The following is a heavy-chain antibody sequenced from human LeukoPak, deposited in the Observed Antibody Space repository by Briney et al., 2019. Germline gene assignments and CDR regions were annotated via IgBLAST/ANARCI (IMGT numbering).Heavy chain of an antibody. D-gene: IGHD1-26*01. CDR2: IYSSGST. CDR1: GGSISSYY. J-gene: IGHJ3*02. CDR3: ARGRVGAPGGAFDI. Sequence: PSETLSLTCTVSGGSISSYYWSWIRQPAGEGLEWIGRIYSSGSTNYNPSLKSRVTMSVDTSKNQFSLKLSSVTAADTAVYYCARGRVGAPGGAFDIWGQGTMVTVSS. V-gene: IGHV4-4*07.